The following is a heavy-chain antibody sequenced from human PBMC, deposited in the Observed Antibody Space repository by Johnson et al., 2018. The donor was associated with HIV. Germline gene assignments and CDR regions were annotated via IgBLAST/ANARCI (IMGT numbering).Heavy chain of an antibody. CDR1: GFTFDDYG. Sequence: VQLVESGGDWVQRGGSLKLSCAASGFTFDDYGMSWVRQAPGKGLEWVSGINWNGGSTGYADSVKGRFTISRDNSKNTIYLQMDSLRAEDTAVYYCAREVAGDYGDSPGAFDIWGQGTMVTVSS. CDR2: INWNGGST. CDR3: AREVAGDYGDSPGAFDI. V-gene: IGHV3-20*04. D-gene: IGHD4-17*01. J-gene: IGHJ3*02.